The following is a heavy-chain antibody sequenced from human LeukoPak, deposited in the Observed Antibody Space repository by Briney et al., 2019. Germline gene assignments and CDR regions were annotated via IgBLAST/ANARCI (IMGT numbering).Heavy chain of an antibody. CDR2: INPNSGGT. J-gene: IGHJ4*02. D-gene: IGHD4-17*01. CDR3: AREMKYGDYATDY. V-gene: IGHV1-2*02. Sequence: GASVKVSCKASGYTFTGYYMHWVRQAPGQGLEWMGWINPNSGGTNYAQKFQGRVTMTRDTSISTAYMELSRLRSDDTAVYYCAREMKYGDYATDYWGQGTLVTVSS. CDR1: GYTFTGYY.